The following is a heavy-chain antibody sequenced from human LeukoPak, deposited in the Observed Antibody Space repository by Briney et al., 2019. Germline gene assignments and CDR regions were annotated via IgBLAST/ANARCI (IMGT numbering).Heavy chain of an antibody. Sequence: PSETLSLTCAVSGGSISSGGYSWSWIRQPPGKGLEWIGHIYYSGSTYYNPSLKSRVTISIDGSKSQFSLKLSSVTAADTAVYYCARGYNSYYFDSWGQGTLVTVPS. CDR1: GGSISSGGYS. D-gene: IGHD5-24*01. V-gene: IGHV4-30-2*01. CDR2: IYYSGST. J-gene: IGHJ4*02. CDR3: ARGYNSYYFDS.